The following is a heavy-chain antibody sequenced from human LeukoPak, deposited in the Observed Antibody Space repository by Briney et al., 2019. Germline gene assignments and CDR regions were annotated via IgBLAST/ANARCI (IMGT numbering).Heavy chain of an antibody. CDR3: AKLLSSGWYEVDY. CDR1: GFTFSSYG. Sequence: PGGSLRLSCAASGFTFSSYGMHWVRQAPGKGLEWVAFIRYDGSNKYYADSVKGRFTISRDNSKNTLYLQMNSLKAEDTAVYYCAKLLSSGWYEVDYWGQGTLVTVSS. D-gene: IGHD6-19*01. V-gene: IGHV3-30*02. CDR2: IRYDGSNK. J-gene: IGHJ4*02.